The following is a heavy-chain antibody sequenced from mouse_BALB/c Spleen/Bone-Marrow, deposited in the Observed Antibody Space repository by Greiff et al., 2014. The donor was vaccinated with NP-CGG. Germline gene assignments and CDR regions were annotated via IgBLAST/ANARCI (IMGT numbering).Heavy chain of an antibody. V-gene: IGHV6-6*01. CDR1: GFAFSDTW. J-gene: IGHJ2*01. CDR3: TPHPFDY. CDR2: IRTKADDHAT. Sequence: EVKLVESGGGLVQPGGSMKLSCAASGFAFSDTWLDWVRQSPEKGPEWVAEIRTKADDHATYYAGSVKGRFTISRDDSISSVYLQMNSLRAEDTGIYYCTPHPFDYWGQGTTLTVSS.